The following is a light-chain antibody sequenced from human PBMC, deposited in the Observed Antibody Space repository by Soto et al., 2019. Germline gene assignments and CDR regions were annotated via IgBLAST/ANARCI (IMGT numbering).Light chain of an antibody. V-gene: IGLV1-40*01. Sequence: QSVLTQPTSVSGAPGQTVTISCTGSSSNIGENYDVNWYQQLPGTAPKVLIYGNTNRPSGVPDRFSASKSGTSASLAITGLQAEDEADYYCQSHDTKLDSVVFGGGTKLTVL. CDR1: SSNIGENYD. CDR2: GNT. J-gene: IGLJ2*01. CDR3: QSHDTKLDSVV.